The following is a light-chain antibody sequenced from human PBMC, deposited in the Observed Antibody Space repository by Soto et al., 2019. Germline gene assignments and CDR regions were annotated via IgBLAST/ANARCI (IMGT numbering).Light chain of an antibody. J-gene: IGKJ1*01. V-gene: IGKV1-5*01. CDR3: QQYNSYSRT. CDR2: DAS. CDR1: QSISSW. Sequence: DIQMTHSPSTLSASVGDRVTITCRASQSISSWLAWYQQKPGKAPKLLIYDASSLESGVPSRFSGSGSGTEFPLTISSLQPDDFATYYCQQYNSYSRTFGQGTKVEIK.